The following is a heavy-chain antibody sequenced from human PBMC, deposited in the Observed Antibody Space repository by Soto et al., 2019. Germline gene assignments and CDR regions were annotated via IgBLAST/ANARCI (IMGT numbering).Heavy chain of an antibody. Sequence: SETLSLTCAVYGGSFSGYYWSWIRQPPGKGLEWIGEINHSGSTNYNPSLKSRVTISVDTSKNQFSLKLSSVTAADTAVYYCARGRRWIVATIFDYWGQGTLVTVSS. J-gene: IGHJ4*02. CDR3: ARGRRWIVATIFDY. D-gene: IGHD5-12*01. V-gene: IGHV4-34*01. CDR2: INHSGST. CDR1: GGSFSGYY.